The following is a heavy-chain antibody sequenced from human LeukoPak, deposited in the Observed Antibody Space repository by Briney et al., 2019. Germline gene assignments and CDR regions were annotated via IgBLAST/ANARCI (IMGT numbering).Heavy chain of an antibody. Sequence: SETLSLTCTVSGVSIGSIDYYWSWIRQSPGKGLERLGFIYYSGTTYYNPSLKSRVTISVDTSKNQFSLKLSSVTAADTAVYYCASNYYGSGSYYKDYWGQGTLVTVSS. CDR1: GVSIGSIDYY. D-gene: IGHD3-10*01. CDR2: IYYSGTT. V-gene: IGHV4-30-4*01. J-gene: IGHJ4*02. CDR3: ASNYYGSGSYYKDY.